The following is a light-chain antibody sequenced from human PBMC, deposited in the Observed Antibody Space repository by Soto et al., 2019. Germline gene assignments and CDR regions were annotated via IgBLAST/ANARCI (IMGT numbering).Light chain of an antibody. CDR2: DAS. Sequence: DLQMTQSPSSLSASVGDRVTITCQASQDISNYLNWYQQKPGKAPKLLIYDASNLETGVPSRFSGSGSGTDFTFTISSLQPEDIATYYCQQYDNPPLTFGGGTNVEIK. CDR3: QQYDNPPLT. V-gene: IGKV1-33*01. J-gene: IGKJ4*01. CDR1: QDISNY.